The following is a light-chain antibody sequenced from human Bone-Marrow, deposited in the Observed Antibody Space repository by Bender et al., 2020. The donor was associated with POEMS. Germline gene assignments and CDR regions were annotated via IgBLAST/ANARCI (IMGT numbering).Light chain of an antibody. J-gene: IGLJ3*02. CDR1: TSNIGDNY. V-gene: IGLV1-47*01. CDR2: RSD. CDR3: GAWDDTLNGPV. Sequence: QSVLTQPPSVSGTPGQTVTISCHGSTSNIGDNYVSWYYQLPGTAPKLLIYRSDQRPSGVTDRLSGSKSGTSASLAIRWLRSEDEADYYCGAWDDTLNGPVFGGGTKLTVL.